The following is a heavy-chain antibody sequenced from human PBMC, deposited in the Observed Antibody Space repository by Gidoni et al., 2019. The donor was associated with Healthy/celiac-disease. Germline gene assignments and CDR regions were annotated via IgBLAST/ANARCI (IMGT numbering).Heavy chain of an antibody. CDR1: GGTFSSYA. D-gene: IGHD3-22*01. CDR2: IIPILGIA. V-gene: IGHV1-69*04. CDR3: ARASRGVVITTSFDY. Sequence: QVQLVQSGAEVTKPGSSVKVSCKASGGTFSSYAISWVRQAPGQGLEWMGRIIPILGIANYAQKFQGRVTITADKSTSTAYMELSSLRSEDTAVYYCARASRGVVITTSFDYWGQGTLVTVSS. J-gene: IGHJ4*02.